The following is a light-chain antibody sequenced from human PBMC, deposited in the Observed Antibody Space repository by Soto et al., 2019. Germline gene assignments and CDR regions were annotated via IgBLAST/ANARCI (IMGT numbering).Light chain of an antibody. J-gene: IGLJ2*01. CDR1: TSDVGGYNL. Sequence: QSALTQPASGSGSPGQPITTSCLGTTSDVGGYNLVSWYQQHPGKAPKLMIYEVSKRPSGVSNRFSGSKSGNTASLTISGLQAEDEADYYCCSYAGSSTYVVFGGGTKLTVL. CDR3: CSYAGSSTYVV. V-gene: IGLV2-23*02. CDR2: EVS.